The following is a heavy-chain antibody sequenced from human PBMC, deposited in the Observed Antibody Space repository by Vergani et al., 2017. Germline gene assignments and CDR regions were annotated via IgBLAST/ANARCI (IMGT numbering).Heavy chain of an antibody. CDR3: ARGQQLVKGRYYYGMDV. CDR2: INHSGST. CDR1: GGSFSGYY. V-gene: IGHV4-34*01. J-gene: IGHJ6*02. D-gene: IGHD6-13*01. Sequence: QVQLQQWGAGLLKPSETLSLTCAVYGGSFSGYYWSWIRQPPGKGLEWSGEINHSGSTNYNPSLKSRVTISVDTSKNQFSLKLSSVTAADTAVYYCARGQQLVKGRYYYGMDVWGQGTTVTVSS.